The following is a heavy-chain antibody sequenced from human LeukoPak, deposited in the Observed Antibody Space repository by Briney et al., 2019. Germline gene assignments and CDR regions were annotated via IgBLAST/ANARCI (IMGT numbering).Heavy chain of an antibody. CDR3: ARGHRGYCSGGSCPNYDY. J-gene: IGHJ4*02. CDR2: INHSGST. V-gene: IGHV4-34*01. CDR1: GGSFSGYY. D-gene: IGHD2-15*01. Sequence: SETLSLTCAVYGGSFSGYYWSWIRQPSGKGLEWIGKINHSGSTNYNPSLKSRVTISVDTSKNQFSLKLSSVTAADTAVYYCARGHRGYCSGGSCPNYDYWGQGTLVTVSS.